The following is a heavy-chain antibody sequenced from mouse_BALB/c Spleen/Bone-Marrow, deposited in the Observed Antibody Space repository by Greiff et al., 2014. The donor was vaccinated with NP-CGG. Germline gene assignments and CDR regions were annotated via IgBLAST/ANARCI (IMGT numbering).Heavy chain of an antibody. D-gene: IGHD2-14*01. V-gene: IGHV1-15*01. Sequence: QVQLQQSGAELVRPGASVTLSCKASGYTFTDYEMHWVKQTPVHGLEWIGAIDPETGGTAYNQKFKGKATLTADKSSRTAYMELRSLTFEDSAVYYCRKYYRYCYFDFWGPGTTLTV. CDR1: GYTFTDYE. CDR3: RKYYRYCYFDF. J-gene: IGHJ1*01. CDR2: IDPETGGT.